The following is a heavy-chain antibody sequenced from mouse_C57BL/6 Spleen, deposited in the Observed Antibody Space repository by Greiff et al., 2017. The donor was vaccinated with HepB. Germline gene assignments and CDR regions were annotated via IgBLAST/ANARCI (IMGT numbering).Heavy chain of an antibody. V-gene: IGHV1-54*01. CDR1: GYAFTNYL. CDR3: AITTVVDWYFDV. J-gene: IGHJ1*03. Sequence: VKLQQSGAELVRPGTSVKVSCKASGYAFTNYLIEWVKQRPGQGLEWIGVINPGSGGTNYNEKFKGKATLTADKSSSTAYMQLSSLTSEDSAVYFCAITTVVDWYFDVWGTGTTVTVSS. CDR2: INPGSGGT. D-gene: IGHD1-1*01.